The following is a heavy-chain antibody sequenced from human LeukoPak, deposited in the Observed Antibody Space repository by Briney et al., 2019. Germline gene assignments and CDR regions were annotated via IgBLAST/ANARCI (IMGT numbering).Heavy chain of an antibody. Sequence: SEPLSLTCTVSGGFTIYYWSWIRQPPGKGLEWIGYINYSGSTSYNPSLKSRVTISVDTSRDQFSLKLTSVTAADTAVYYCARHRAYSSSSPFDYWGQGTLVTVSS. CDR2: INYSGST. V-gene: IGHV4-59*08. CDR1: GGFTIYY. J-gene: IGHJ4*02. D-gene: IGHD6-6*01. CDR3: ARHRAYSSSSPFDY.